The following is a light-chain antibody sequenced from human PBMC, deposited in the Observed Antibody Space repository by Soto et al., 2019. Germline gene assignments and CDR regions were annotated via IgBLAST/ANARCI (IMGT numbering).Light chain of an antibody. Sequence: DIQMTQSPSSLSASVGYRVTITCRASQSISSYLNWYQQKPGKAPKLLIYAASRLHSGVPSRFSGSGSGTDFVLTISSLQLEDVATYYCLQNNNYPLTFGGGTKV. CDR3: LQNNNYPLT. CDR1: QSISSY. CDR2: AAS. V-gene: IGKV1-39*01. J-gene: IGKJ4*01.